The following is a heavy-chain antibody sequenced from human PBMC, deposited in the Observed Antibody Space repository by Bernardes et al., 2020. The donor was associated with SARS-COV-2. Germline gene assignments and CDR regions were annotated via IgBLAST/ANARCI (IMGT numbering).Heavy chain of an antibody. CDR2: LKQEGSEK. J-gene: IGHJ4*02. CDR3: ARGEYSGYDYVSDY. D-gene: IGHD5-12*01. V-gene: IGHV3-7*01. CDR1: GFTFSSYW. Sequence: GGSLRLSCAASGFTFSSYWMTGVRQAPGKGLEGVANLKQEGSEKYYVDSVKGRFTISRDNAKNSLYLQMNSLRAEDTAVYYCARGEYSGYDYVSDYWGQGTLVTVSS.